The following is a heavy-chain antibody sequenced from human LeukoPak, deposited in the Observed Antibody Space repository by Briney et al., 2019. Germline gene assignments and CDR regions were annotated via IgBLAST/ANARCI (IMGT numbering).Heavy chain of an antibody. CDR2: IYYSGST. J-gene: IGHJ4*02. Sequence: SETLSLTCIVSGGSISTSSYYWGWIRQPPGKGLEWIGTIYYSGSTNYNPSLKSRVTISVDTSKNHFSLKLSSVTAADTAVYYCARETKTYYFESSAYYPYYFDSWGQGTLVTVSS. CDR1: GGSISTSSYY. V-gene: IGHV4-39*02. D-gene: IGHD3-22*01. CDR3: ARETKTYYFESSAYYPYYFDS.